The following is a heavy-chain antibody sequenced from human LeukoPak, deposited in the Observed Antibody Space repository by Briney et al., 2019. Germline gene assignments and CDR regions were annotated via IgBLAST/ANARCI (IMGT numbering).Heavy chain of an antibody. CDR3: TTVPGQWLPHDY. CDR1: GFTFSNAW. CDR2: IKSKTDGGTT. D-gene: IGHD6-19*01. V-gene: IGHV3-15*01. Sequence: GGSLRLSCAASGFTFSNAWMSWVRQAPEKGLEWVGRIKSKTDGGTTDYAAPVKGRFTISRDDSKNTLYLQMNSLKTEDTAVYYCTTVPGQWLPHDYWGQGTLVTVSS. J-gene: IGHJ4*02.